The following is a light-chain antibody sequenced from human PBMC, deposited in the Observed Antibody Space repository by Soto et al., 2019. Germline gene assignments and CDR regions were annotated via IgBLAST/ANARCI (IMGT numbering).Light chain of an antibody. J-gene: IGLJ2*01. Sequence: QSALTQPPSASGSPGQSVTISCTGTTSDVGGYNYVSWYQQHPGKAPKLMIYEVSKRPSGVPDRFAGSKSGNTASLTVPGLQDDDEADYYCSSYAGSNNLVFGGGTKVTVL. CDR2: EVS. CDR3: SSYAGSNNLV. V-gene: IGLV2-8*01. CDR1: TSDVGGYNY.